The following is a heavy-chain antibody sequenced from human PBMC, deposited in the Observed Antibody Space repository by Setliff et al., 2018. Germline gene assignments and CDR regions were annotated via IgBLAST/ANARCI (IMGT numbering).Heavy chain of an antibody. CDR3: ARSPPTVVVTAIQAIFDY. V-gene: IGHV1-18*01. Sequence: GASVKVSCKASGYTFTSYGVSWVRQAPGQGLEWMGWISTYTANTNYAQKLQGRLTMTTDTSTSTAYMELRSLRSDDTAVYYCARSPPTVVVTAIQAIFDYWGQGTLVTVSS. CDR1: GYTFTSYG. CDR2: ISTYTANT. D-gene: IGHD2-21*02. J-gene: IGHJ4*02.